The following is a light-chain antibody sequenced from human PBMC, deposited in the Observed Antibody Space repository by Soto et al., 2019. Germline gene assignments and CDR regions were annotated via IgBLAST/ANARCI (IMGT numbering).Light chain of an antibody. CDR2: DAS. J-gene: IGKJ4*01. Sequence: EIVLTQSPATLSLSPGERATLSCRASQSVSSYLAWYQQKPGQAPRLLIYDASNRATGIPARFSASGSGTDVTLTSSSLEPEDFAVSYCQQCSDWPPLTFGGGTKVEI. V-gene: IGKV3-11*01. CDR1: QSVSSY. CDR3: QQCSDWPPLT.